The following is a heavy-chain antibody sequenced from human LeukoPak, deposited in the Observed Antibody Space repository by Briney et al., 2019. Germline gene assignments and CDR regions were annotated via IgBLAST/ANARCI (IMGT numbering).Heavy chain of an antibody. CDR2: IKGDGSEK. CDR1: GFTFSTSW. V-gene: IGHV3-7*02. Sequence: GGSLRLSCAASGFTFSTSWMSWVRQAPGKGLEWVANIKGDGSEKQYVDSVMGRFTVSRDNAKNSLYLQMNILRCDDTAVYYCAKYSGAYAIEYWGQGTLVTVSS. J-gene: IGHJ4*02. CDR3: AKYSGAYAIEY. D-gene: IGHD4-17*01.